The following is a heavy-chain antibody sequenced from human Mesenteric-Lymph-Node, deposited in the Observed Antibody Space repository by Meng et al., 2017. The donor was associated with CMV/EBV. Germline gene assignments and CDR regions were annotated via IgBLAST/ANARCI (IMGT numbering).Heavy chain of an antibody. J-gene: IGHJ4*02. D-gene: IGHD2/OR15-2a*01. CDR2: ISSDGANT. V-gene: IGHV3-9*01. Sequence: SLKISCTVSGFTFEDYAIYWVRQAPGKGLEWVSAISSDGANTAYANSVKGRFTISRDSAKNTLYLQMNSLRAEDTAVYYCARISYAYYFDYWGQGTLVTVSS. CDR3: ARISYAYYFDY. CDR1: GFTFEDYA.